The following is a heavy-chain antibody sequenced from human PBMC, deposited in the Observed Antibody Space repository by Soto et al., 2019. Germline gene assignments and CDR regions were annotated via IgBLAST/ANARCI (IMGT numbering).Heavy chain of an antibody. Sequence: LQSGGGVVQPGESLRLSCAASGFSLRDHALYWVRQAPGGGLEWVSGISGSEDRTNYADFVRGRFIISKDRAKNTLYLDMSGLRVDDTAVYFCGRTYTGGWGQGTLVTV. D-gene: IGHD3-10*01. V-gene: IGHV3-23*01. CDR3: GRTYTGG. CDR1: GFSLRDHA. CDR2: ISGSEDRT. J-gene: IGHJ4*02.